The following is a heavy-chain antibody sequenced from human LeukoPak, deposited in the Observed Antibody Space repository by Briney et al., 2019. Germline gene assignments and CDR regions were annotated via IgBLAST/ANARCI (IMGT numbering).Heavy chain of an antibody. J-gene: IGHJ4*02. CDR3: ASAAGGYYFDY. D-gene: IGHD6-13*01. V-gene: IGHV1-2*02. CDR2: INPNSGGT. CDR1: GYTFTDYY. Sequence: GASVNVSCKSSGYTFTDYYMHWVRQAPGQGLEGMGWINPNSGGTNYAQKFKGRVTMTRDTSISTAYMELSRLRSDDTAVYYCASAAGGYYFDYWGQGALVTVSS.